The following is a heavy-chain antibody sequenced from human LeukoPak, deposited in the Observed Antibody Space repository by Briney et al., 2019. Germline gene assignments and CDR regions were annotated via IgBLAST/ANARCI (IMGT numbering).Heavy chain of an antibody. V-gene: IGHV1-2*02. CDR1: GYTFTGYY. CDR3: ARGQILEWYHHYYYYYMDV. D-gene: IGHD3-3*01. Sequence: EASVKVSCKASGYTFTGYYMHWVRQAPGQGLEWMGWINPNSGGTNYAQKFQGRVTMTRDTSTSTVYMELSSLRSEDTAVYYCARGQILEWYHHYYYYYMDVWGKGTTVTVSS. J-gene: IGHJ6*03. CDR2: INPNSGGT.